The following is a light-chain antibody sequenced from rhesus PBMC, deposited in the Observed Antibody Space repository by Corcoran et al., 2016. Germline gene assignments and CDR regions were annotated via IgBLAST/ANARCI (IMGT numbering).Light chain of an antibody. CDR2: AAS. CDR1: QGISTY. CDR3: LQYNSNPLT. V-gene: IGKV1-43*01. J-gene: IGKJ4*01. Sequence: DIQMTQSPSSLSASVGDRVTITCRASQGISTYLNWYQQKPGKAPKRLKYAASSLESGVPSRFSGSGSCTDFTLPISSLQPEDFATYYCLQYNSNPLTFGGGTKVEIK.